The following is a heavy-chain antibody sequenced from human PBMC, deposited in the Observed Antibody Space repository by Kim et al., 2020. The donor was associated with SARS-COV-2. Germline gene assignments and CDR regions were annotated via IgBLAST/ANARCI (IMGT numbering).Heavy chain of an antibody. CDR3: ARHPIGYSYGPGFDY. Sequence: SETLSLTCTVSGGSISSYYWSWIRQPPGKGLEWIGYIYYSGSTNYNPSLKSRVTISVDTSKNQFSLKLSSVTAAATAVYYCARHPIGYSYGPGFDYWGQGTLVTVSS. CDR1: GGSISSYY. D-gene: IGHD5-18*01. V-gene: IGHV4-59*08. J-gene: IGHJ4*02. CDR2: IYYSGST.